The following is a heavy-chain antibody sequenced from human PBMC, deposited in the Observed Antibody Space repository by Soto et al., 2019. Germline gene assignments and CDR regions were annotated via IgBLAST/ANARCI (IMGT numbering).Heavy chain of an antibody. CDR3: ARAGGFNWFDP. CDR2: THYTGST. D-gene: IGHD3-10*01. Sequence: SETLSLTCTVSGGSLSGHYWNWIRQPPGKGLEWVGSTHYTGSTTYNPSLESRVTISVDTSKNQVSLKLSSVTAADTALYYCARAGGFNWFDPWGQGTLVTVSS. V-gene: IGHV4-59*11. CDR1: GGSLSGHY. J-gene: IGHJ5*02.